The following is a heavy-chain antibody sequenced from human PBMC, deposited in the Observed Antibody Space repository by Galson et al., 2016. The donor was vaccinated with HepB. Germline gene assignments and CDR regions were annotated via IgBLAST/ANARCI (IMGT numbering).Heavy chain of an antibody. CDR3: AKNRYDYGPLED. CDR1: GFTFHNYG. Sequence: SLRLSYAASGFTFHNYGMSWVRQAPGKGLEWVSSISGSAVYTNYADSVKGRFTISRDNSETTLHLQMDSLRAEDTAVYYCAKNRYDYGPLEDWGQGTLVTVSS. D-gene: IGHD4/OR15-4a*01. J-gene: IGHJ4*02. V-gene: IGHV3-23*01. CDR2: ISGSAVYT.